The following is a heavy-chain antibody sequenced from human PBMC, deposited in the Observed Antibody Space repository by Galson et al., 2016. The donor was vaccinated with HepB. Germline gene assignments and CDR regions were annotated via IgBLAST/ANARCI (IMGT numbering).Heavy chain of an antibody. D-gene: IGHD3-16*01. CDR1: GGSITSTNYY. V-gene: IGHV4-39*01. CDR3: ATRTAAEVSPSGWGHSFHY. Sequence: SETLSLTCAVSGGSITSTNYYWVWIRQSPGKGLDGMGGFFYIGTTYYNPSPRSRVTIFVDTSKNQFSLRLSSVTAADTAVYYCATRTAAEVSPSGWGHSFHYWGQGTLVTVSS. CDR2: FFYIGTT. J-gene: IGHJ4*02.